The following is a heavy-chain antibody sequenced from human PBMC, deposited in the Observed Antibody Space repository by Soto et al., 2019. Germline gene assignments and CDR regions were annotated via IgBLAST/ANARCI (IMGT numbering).Heavy chain of an antibody. Sequence: GKGLGWVSYISFNGDVTRYSDSVEGRFTVSRDNAKKSLYLQMNSLRVEDTAVYFCASEKGHPGHV. J-gene: IGHJ6*01. CDR2: ISFNGDVT. V-gene: IGHV3-11*01. CDR3: ASEKGHPGHV.